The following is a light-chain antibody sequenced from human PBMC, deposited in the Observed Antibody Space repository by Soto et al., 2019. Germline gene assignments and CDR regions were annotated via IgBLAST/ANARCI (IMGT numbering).Light chain of an antibody. CDR3: QQTYSTPPT. CDR1: QIISTY. V-gene: IGKV1-39*01. CDR2: AAS. J-gene: IGKJ1*01. Sequence: DIQMTQSPSSVSASVGERVTIAFRASQIISTYLNWSQQKAGLAPKLLIYAASSLQSGVPSRFSGSGSGTDFTLTISSLQPEDFATYYCQQTYSTPPTFGQGTKGDI.